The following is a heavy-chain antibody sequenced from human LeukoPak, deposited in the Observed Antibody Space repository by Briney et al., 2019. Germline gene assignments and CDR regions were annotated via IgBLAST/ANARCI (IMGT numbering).Heavy chain of an antibody. CDR3: ARGRGGSYHY. V-gene: IGHV3-74*01. CDR1: GFTFSNDW. Sequence: GGSLRLSCAASGFTFSNDWMHCVRHAPGKGLVWVSRINTDGSTTTYADSAKGRFTISRDNAKNTLYLQMNSLRVEDTAVYYCARGRGGSYHYWGQGTLVTVSS. D-gene: IGHD1-26*01. CDR2: INTDGSTT. J-gene: IGHJ4*02.